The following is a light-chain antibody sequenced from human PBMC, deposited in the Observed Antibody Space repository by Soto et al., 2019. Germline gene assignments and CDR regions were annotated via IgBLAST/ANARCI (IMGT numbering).Light chain of an antibody. CDR2: DVN. V-gene: IGLV2-8*01. CDR1: SSDVGGYNY. J-gene: IGLJ2*01. Sequence: QSVLTQPPSASGSPGQSVTISCTGTSSDVGGYNYVSWYQQHPGKAPKVMIYDVNKRPSGVPDRFSGSKSGNTASLTVSGLQDEDEGDYYCSSHSGGQNVVFGGGTQLTVL. CDR3: SSHSGGQNVV.